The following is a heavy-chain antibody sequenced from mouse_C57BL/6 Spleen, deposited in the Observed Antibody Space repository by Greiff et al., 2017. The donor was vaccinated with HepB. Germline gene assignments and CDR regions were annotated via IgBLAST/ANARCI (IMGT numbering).Heavy chain of an antibody. Sequence: VQLKESGGGLVQPGGSLKLSCAASGFTFSDYYMYWVRQTPEKRLEWVAYISNGGGSTYYPDTVKGRFTISRDNAKNTLYLQMSRLKSEDTAMYYCARQLWLGGYWYFDVWGTGTTVTVSS. J-gene: IGHJ1*03. CDR3: ARQLWLGGYWYFDV. CDR1: GFTFSDYY. D-gene: IGHD2-2*01. V-gene: IGHV5-12*01. CDR2: ISNGGGST.